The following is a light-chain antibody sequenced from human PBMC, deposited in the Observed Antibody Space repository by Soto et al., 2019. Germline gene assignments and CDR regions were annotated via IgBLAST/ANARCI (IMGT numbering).Light chain of an antibody. V-gene: IGKV3-15*01. CDR3: QQYNSWPRT. CDR1: QFVSTN. Sequence: IVMTQSPATLSVSPREKEKVCCRAIQFVSTNLAWYQQKPGQAPRLLIHGTSTRATDIPARFSGSGSGTEFTLTISSLQSEDFAVYYCQQYNSWPRTFGQGTKVDIK. CDR2: GTS. J-gene: IGKJ1*01.